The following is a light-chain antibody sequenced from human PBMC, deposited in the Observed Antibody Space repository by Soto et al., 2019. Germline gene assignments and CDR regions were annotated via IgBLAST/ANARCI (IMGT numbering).Light chain of an antibody. Sequence: EIVLTQSPGTLSLSPGERATLSCRASQSVSSNYLAWYQRKPGQAPRLLIYGASNRATGIPSRFSGSGSGTDFTLTITRLEPEYFVVYYCQQYGSSPPTFGQGTKVEI. CDR1: QSVSSNY. CDR3: QQYGSSPPT. J-gene: IGKJ1*01. V-gene: IGKV3-20*01. CDR2: GAS.